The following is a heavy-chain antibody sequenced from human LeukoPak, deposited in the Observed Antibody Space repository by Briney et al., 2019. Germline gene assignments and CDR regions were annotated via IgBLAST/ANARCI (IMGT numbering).Heavy chain of an antibody. CDR2: INWNGGST. Sequence: GGSLRLSCAASGFTFDDYGMSWVRQAPGKGLEWVSGINWNGGSTGYADSVKGRFTISRDNAKSSLYLQMNSLRAEDTALYHCARGQGFWSGYYPPGEYYYGMDVWGQGTTVTVSS. J-gene: IGHJ6*02. D-gene: IGHD3-3*01. CDR3: ARGQGFWSGYYPPGEYYYGMDV. V-gene: IGHV3-20*01. CDR1: GFTFDDYG.